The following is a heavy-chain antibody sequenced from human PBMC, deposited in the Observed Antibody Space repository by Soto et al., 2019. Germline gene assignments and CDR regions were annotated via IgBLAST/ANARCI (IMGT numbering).Heavy chain of an antibody. CDR1: GGSISSSSYY. CDR2: IYYSGST. CDR3: ARPGATMIPSPVDY. J-gene: IGHJ4*02. D-gene: IGHD3-22*01. Sequence: QLQLQESGPGLVKPSETLSLTCTVSGGSISSSSYYWGWIRQPPGKGLEWIGSIYYSGSTYYNPSLKSRVTISVDTSKNQFSLKLSSVTAADTAVYYCARPGATMIPSPVDYWGQGTLVTVSS. V-gene: IGHV4-39*01.